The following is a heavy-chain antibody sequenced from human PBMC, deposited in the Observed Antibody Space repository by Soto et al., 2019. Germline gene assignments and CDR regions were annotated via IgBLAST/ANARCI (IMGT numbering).Heavy chain of an antibody. J-gene: IGHJ4*02. CDR2: IKEDGSQK. Sequence: VQLVESGGGLVQPGGSLRLSCAASGFTFSSDWMSWVRQSPGRGLEWVANIKEDGSQKYYVDSVKGRFTISRDNAKNSVYLQMNRLRAEDTAVYDCSRYKMEIKIAFGRHLFDSWGQGTLVSVSS. V-gene: IGHV3-7*04. D-gene: IGHD3-16*01. CDR1: GFTFSSDW. CDR3: SRYKMEIKIAFGRHLFDS.